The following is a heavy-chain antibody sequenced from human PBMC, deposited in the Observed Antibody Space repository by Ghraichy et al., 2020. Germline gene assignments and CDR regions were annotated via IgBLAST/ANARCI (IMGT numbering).Heavy chain of an antibody. CDR3: ARSFSSGYNSNWFDP. J-gene: IGHJ5*02. CDR2: VYRSGST. CDR1: DGSINSYF. Sequence: ETLSLTCTVSDGSINSYFWSWIRQPPGKGLEWIGYVYRSGSTNYNPSLKSRVTISVDTSKRQFSLRLSSVTAADTAVYYCARSFSSGYNSNWFDPWGQGTLVTVSS. D-gene: IGHD5-24*01. V-gene: IGHV4-59*01.